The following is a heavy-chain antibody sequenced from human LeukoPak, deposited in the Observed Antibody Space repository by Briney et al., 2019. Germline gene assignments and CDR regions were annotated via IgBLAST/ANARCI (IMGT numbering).Heavy chain of an antibody. CDR1: GFPFGSNY. V-gene: IGHV3-53*05. CDR3: AKDLMDGYNFFDY. Sequence: GSLLLSCAASGFPFGSNYMSWCRRAPGRGLEGVSVIYSGGSTYYADSVKGRFTISRDNSKNTLYLQMNSLRAEDTAVYYCAKDLMDGYNFFDYWGQGTLVTVSS. CDR2: IYSGGST. D-gene: IGHD5-24*01. J-gene: IGHJ4*02.